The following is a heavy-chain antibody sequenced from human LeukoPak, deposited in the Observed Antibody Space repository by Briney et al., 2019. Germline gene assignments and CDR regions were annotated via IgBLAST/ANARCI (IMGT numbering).Heavy chain of an antibody. J-gene: IGHJ3*01. Sequence: PSETLYLTCIVFGGSISSYYWSWIRGPPGEELQWFRYVHDRGTTKYNPSVKSRVTIPVDTSKNPLSLTLSSVTAANTAVYYCARRSHLGECTSTACPGAFDVWGRGTIVTVSS. CDR3: ARRSHLGECTSTACPGAFDV. CDR1: GGSISSYY. D-gene: IGHD2-2*01. CDR2: VHDRGTT. V-gene: IGHV4-59*08.